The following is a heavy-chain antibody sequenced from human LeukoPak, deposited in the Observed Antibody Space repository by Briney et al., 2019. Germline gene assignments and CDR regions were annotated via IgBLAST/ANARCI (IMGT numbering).Heavy chain of an antibody. D-gene: IGHD5-24*01. Sequence: TSETLSLTCAVYGGSFSRYYWSWIRQSPGKGLEWIAEIDHRGDTNYNPSVKSRVTISVDTFKNQFSLKVRSLSAADTAVYYCARGATISETGYFDFWGQGTLVTVSS. V-gene: IGHV4-34*01. CDR2: IDHRGDT. CDR1: GGSFSRYY. J-gene: IGHJ4*03. CDR3: ARGATISETGYFDF.